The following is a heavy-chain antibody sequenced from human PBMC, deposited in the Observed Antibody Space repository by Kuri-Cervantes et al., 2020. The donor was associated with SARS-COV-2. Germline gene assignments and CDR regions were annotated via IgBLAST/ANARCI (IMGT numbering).Heavy chain of an antibody. J-gene: IGHJ6*02. CDR1: GYTFTSYA. D-gene: IGHD3-22*01. CDR2: INAGNGNT. CDR3: AREYYDSSGYFYYYYYGMDV. Sequence: ASVKVSCKASGYTFTSYAMHWVRQAPGQRLEWMGWINAGNGNTKYSQKFQGRVTITRDTSASTAYVELRSLRSEDTAVYYCAREYYDSSGYFYYYYYGMDVWGQGTTVTVSS. V-gene: IGHV1-3*01.